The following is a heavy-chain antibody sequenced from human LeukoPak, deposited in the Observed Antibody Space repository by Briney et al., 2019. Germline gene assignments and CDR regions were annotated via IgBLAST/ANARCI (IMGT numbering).Heavy chain of an antibody. CDR1: GFTFSGYD. D-gene: IGHD6-19*01. J-gene: IGHJ6*02. Sequence: ASVKVSCKASGFTFSGYDVYWVRRAPGQGLEWMGRINSISGGTKYAQKFQGRVTMTWDTSISAAYMELSSLISDDTAVYYCAATDPLRRAVADHCCGMDVWGQGTTVTVSS. V-gene: IGHV1-2*02. CDR3: AATDPLRRAVADHCCGMDV. CDR2: INSISGGT.